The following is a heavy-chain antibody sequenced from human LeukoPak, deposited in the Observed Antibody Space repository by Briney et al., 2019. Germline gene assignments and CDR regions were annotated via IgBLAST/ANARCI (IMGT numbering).Heavy chain of an antibody. J-gene: IGHJ6*02. CDR1: GYTFTSYG. Sequence: ASVKVSCKASGYTFTSYGISWVRQAPGQGLEWMGWISAYNGNTNYAQKLQGRVTMTTDKSTSTAYMALRSLRSDDTAVYYCAREYYCSSTSCTYYYYYGMDVWGQGTTVTVSS. CDR3: AREYYCSSTSCTYYYYYGMDV. D-gene: IGHD2-2*01. V-gene: IGHV1-18*01. CDR2: ISAYNGNT.